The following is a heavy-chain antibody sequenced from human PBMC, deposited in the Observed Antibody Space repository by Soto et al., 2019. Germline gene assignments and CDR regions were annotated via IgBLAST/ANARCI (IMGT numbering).Heavy chain of an antibody. CDR2: IYPGDSDT. CDR1: GYSFTSYW. Sequence: GDSLKISCKGSGYSFTSYWIAWVRQMPGKGLEWMGIIYPGDSDTRYSPSFQGQVTISADKSISTAHLQWSSLKASDTAMYYCERRGLINTSSDAFDIWGQGTMVTIS. CDR3: ERRGLINTSSDAFDI. V-gene: IGHV5-51*01. D-gene: IGHD6-6*01. J-gene: IGHJ3*02.